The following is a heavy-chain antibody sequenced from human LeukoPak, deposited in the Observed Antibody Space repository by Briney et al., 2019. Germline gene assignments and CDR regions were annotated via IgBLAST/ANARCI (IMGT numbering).Heavy chain of an antibody. CDR3: ARDSENFEYSSSHFDY. CDR1: GFTFSSYS. J-gene: IGHJ4*02. D-gene: IGHD6-6*01. CDR2: ISSSSSYI. Sequence: PGGSLRLSCAASGFTFSSYSMNWVRQAPGKGLEWVSSISSSSSYIYYADSVKGRFTISRDNAKNSLYLQMNSLRAEDTAVYYCARDSENFEYSSSHFDYWGQGTLVTISS. V-gene: IGHV3-21*01.